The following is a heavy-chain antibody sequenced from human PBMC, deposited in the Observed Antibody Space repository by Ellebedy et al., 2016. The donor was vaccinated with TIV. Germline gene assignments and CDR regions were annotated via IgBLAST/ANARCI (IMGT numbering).Heavy chain of an antibody. Sequence: PGGSLRLSCVASGFTFSDYYMSWIRQAPGKGLEWLSYITSSSSSLYYADSVKGRFTISRDNAKNSLSLQMDSLRAEDTAVYYCARAKNYYMDVWGKGTTVTVSS. J-gene: IGHJ6*03. CDR1: GFTFSDYY. V-gene: IGHV3-11*04. CDR3: ARAKNYYMDV. CDR2: ITSSSSSL.